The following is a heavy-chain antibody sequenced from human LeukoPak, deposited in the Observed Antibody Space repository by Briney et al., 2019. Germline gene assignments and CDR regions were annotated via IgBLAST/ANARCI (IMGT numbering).Heavy chain of an antibody. CDR1: GYTFTTYS. J-gene: IGHJ6*03. D-gene: IGHD3-16*01. CDR3: ARAKDGYDYVWGSYLNYYMDV. V-gene: IGHV1-18*01. CDR2: ISAYNGNT. Sequence: ASVKVSCKASGYTFTTYSITWVRQAPGQGLEWMGWISAYNGNTNYAQRFQGRVTMTTDTSTSTAYMELRSLRSDDTAVYYCARAKDGYDYVWGSYLNYYMDVWGKGTTVTVSS.